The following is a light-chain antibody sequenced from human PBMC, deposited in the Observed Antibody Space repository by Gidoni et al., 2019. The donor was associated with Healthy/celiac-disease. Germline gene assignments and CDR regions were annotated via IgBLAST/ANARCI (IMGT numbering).Light chain of an antibody. V-gene: IGKV1-39*01. J-gene: IGKJ2*01. CDR2: GAF. CDR3: QQSFGTPRYT. CDR1: QSIRTY. Sequence: DIQMTQSPSSLSASVGDRVTITCRASQSIRTYLNWYQQKPGKAPELLIYGAFSLQSGVPSRFSGSGSGTDFTLTISSLQPEDCATYYCQQSFGTPRYTFGQGTKLEIK.